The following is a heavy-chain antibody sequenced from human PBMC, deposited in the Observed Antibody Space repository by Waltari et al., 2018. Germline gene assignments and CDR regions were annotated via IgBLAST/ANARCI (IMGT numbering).Heavy chain of an antibody. Sequence: EVQLVESGGGLIQPGGSLRLPCAASGFTVSGKYMTWFRQAPGKGLECVSIIHSDGSTYYADSVKGRFTISRDISQNTLYLQMNSLRAEDTAVYYCASRPSGGAALDYWGQGTLVTVSS. D-gene: IGHD3-10*01. CDR3: ASRPSGGAALDY. CDR1: GFTVSGKY. J-gene: IGHJ4*02. V-gene: IGHV3-53*01. CDR2: IHSDGST.